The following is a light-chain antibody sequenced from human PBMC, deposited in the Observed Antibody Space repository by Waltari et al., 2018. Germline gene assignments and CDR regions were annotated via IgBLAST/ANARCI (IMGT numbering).Light chain of an antibody. Sequence: IVLTQSPATLSLSPGERATFSCRARQRVSSYLAWYQQKPGQAPRLLIDDASNRATGIPARFSGSGSGTDFTLTISSLEPEDFAVYYCQQRSNWPTFGPGTKVDIK. CDR2: DAS. J-gene: IGKJ3*01. V-gene: IGKV3-11*01. CDR1: QRVSSY. CDR3: QQRSNWPT.